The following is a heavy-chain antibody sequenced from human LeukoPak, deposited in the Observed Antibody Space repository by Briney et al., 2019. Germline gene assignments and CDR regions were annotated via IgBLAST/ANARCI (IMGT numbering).Heavy chain of an antibody. D-gene: IGHD1-7*01. J-gene: IGHJ6*03. V-gene: IGHV3-21*01. CDR3: ASLGNSNYMDV. Sequence: SGGSLRLSCAASGFTFSSYSMNWVRQAPGKGLEWVSSISSSSSYIYYADSVKGRFTISRDNAKNSLYLQMNSLRAEDTAVYYRASLGNSNYMDVWGKGTTVTVSS. CDR1: GFTFSSYS. CDR2: ISSSSSYI.